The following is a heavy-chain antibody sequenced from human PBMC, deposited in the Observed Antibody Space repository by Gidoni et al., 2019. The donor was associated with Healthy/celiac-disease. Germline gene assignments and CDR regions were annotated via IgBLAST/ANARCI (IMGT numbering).Heavy chain of an antibody. D-gene: IGHD4-17*01. V-gene: IGHV3-30*01. CDR1: GFTFSSYA. J-gene: IGHJ6*02. CDR2: ISYDGSNK. Sequence: QVQLVESGGGVVQPGRSLRLSCAASGFTFSSYAMHWVRQAPGKGLEWVAVISYDGSNKYYADSGKGRFTISRDNSKNTLYLQMNSLRAEDTAVYYSTTTHYYYGMDVWGQGTTVTVSS. CDR3: TTTHYYYGMDV.